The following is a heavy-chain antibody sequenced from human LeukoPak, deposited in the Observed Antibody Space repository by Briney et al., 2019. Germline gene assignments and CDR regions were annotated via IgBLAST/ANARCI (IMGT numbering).Heavy chain of an antibody. CDR3: ARDPYYYDSSGYCRNYYFDY. CDR2: IYYSGST. Sequence: SETLSLTCTVSGGSISSSSYYWGWIRQPPGKGLGWIGSIYYSGSTYYNPALKSRVTISVDTSKNQFSLKLSSVTAADTAVYYCARDPYYYDSSGYCRNYYFDYWGQGTPVTVSS. CDR1: GGSISSSSYY. J-gene: IGHJ4*02. V-gene: IGHV4-39*07. D-gene: IGHD3-22*01.